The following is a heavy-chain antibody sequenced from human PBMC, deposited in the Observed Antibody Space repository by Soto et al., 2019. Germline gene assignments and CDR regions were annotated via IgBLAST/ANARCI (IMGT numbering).Heavy chain of an antibody. D-gene: IGHD2-2*01. CDR2: INPNSGGT. J-gene: IGHJ6*02. CDR1: GYTFTGYY. V-gene: IGHV1-2*04. CDR3: ARAVPGYCSSTSCYAMMDTYYYYGMDV. Sequence: ASVKVSCKASGYTFTGYYMHWVRQAPGQGLEWVGWINPNSGGTNYAQKFQGWVTMTRDTSISTAYMELSRLRSDDTAVYYCARAVPGYCSSTSCYAMMDTYYYYGMDVWGQGTTVTVSS.